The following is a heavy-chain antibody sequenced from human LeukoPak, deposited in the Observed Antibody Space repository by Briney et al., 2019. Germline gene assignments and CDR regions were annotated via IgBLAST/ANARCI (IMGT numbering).Heavy chain of an antibody. CDR1: GGSFSGYY. D-gene: IGHD2-21*02. CDR2: INHSGST. J-gene: IGHJ4*02. CDR3: ARNADFCLDY. V-gene: IGHV4-34*01. Sequence: PSETLSLTCATYGGSFSGYYWSWIRQPPGKGLEWIGEINHSGSTNYNPSLKSRVTISVDTSKNEFALKLTSVTAADTAMYYCARNADFCLDYWGQGTLVTVSS.